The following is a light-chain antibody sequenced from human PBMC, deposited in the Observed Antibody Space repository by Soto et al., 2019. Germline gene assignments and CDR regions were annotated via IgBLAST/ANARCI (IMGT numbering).Light chain of an antibody. CDR1: SSDVGGYNY. CDR3: SSYAGSNNLL. Sequence: QSVLIQPPSASGSPGHSVTISCTGTSSDVGGYNYVSWYQQHPGKAPQLMIYEVSRRPSGVPDRFSGSKSGNTASLTVSGLQAEDEADYYCSSYAGSNNLLFGGGTKVTVL. V-gene: IGLV2-8*01. CDR2: EVS. J-gene: IGLJ2*01.